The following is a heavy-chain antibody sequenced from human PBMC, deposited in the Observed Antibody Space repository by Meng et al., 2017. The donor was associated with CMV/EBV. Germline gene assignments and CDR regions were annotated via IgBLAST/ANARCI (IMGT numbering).Heavy chain of an antibody. CDR2: ISGSGGRT. CDR1: FTFSSYA. Sequence: FTFSSYAMSWVRQAPGKGLEWVSAISGSGGRTYYADSVKGRFTISRDNSKNTLYLQMNSLRAEDTAVYYCAKGARYCSSTSCYSWFDPWGQGTLVTVSS. V-gene: IGHV3-23*01. D-gene: IGHD2-2*01. J-gene: IGHJ5*02. CDR3: AKGARYCSSTSCYSWFDP.